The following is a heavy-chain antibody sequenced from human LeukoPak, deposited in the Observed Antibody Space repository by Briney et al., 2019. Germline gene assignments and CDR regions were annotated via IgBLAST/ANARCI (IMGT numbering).Heavy chain of an antibody. CDR2: SRNKANSYTT. D-gene: IGHD3-22*01. CDR3: ARDLRYYDSSGYTAPIDY. Sequence: GGSLRLSCAASGFIFSDHYMGWVRQVPGKGLEWVGRSRNKANSYTTEYAASVKGRFTISRDDSKNSLYLQMNSLRAEDTAVYYCARDLRYYDSSGYTAPIDYWGQGTLVTVSS. CDR1: GFIFSDHY. J-gene: IGHJ4*02. V-gene: IGHV3-72*01.